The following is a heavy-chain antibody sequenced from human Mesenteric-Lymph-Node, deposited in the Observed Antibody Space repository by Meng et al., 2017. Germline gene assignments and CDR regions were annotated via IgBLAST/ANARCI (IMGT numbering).Heavy chain of an antibody. J-gene: IGHJ6*02. V-gene: IGHV4-59*01. CDR2: INYSGST. CDR3: AKDVTEMATPYGVGYYYYYGMDV. Sequence: SETLSLTCTVSGGSISTYYWSWIRQPPGKGLEWIGYINYSGSTNSNPSLKSRVTISVDTSKNQFSLKLSSVTAADTAVYYCAKDVTEMATPYGVGYYYYYGMDVWGQGTTVTVSS. CDR1: GGSISTYY. D-gene: IGHD5-24*01.